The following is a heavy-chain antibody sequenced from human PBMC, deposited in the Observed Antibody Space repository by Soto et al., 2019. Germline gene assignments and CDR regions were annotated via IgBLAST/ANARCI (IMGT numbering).Heavy chain of an antibody. V-gene: IGHV4-59*08. CDR1: GDSISSNY. CDR3: ATIPATTILTDY. D-gene: IGHD2-2*02. J-gene: IGHJ4*02. CDR2: IYYSGNP. Sequence: SETLSLTCTVSGDSISSNYWSWIRQPPGKGLEWIGYIYYSGNPTYNPSFKSRVTMSVDRSKNQFSLRLSSLTAADTAVYYCATIPATTILTDYWGQGTLVTVSS.